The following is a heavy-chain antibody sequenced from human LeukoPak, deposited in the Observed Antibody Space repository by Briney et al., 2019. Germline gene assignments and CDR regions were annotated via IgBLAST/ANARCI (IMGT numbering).Heavy chain of an antibody. V-gene: IGHV4-4*07. CDR3: AREDYTYYYDSSGYYLDY. D-gene: IGHD3-22*01. Sequence: SETLSLTCTVSGGSISSYYWSWIRQPAGKGLEWIGRIYTSGSTNYNPSLKSRVTMSVDTSKNQFSLKLSSVTAADTAVYYCAREDYTYYYDSSGYYLDYWGQGTLVTVSS. CDR1: GGSISSYY. CDR2: IYTSGST. J-gene: IGHJ4*02.